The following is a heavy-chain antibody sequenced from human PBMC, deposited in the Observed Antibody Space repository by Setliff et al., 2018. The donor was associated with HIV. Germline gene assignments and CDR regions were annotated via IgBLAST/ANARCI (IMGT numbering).Heavy chain of an antibody. CDR2: INPNSGGT. J-gene: IGHJ5*02. CDR1: GYTFTGYY. D-gene: IGHD6-13*01. Sequence: AASVKVSCKASGYTFTGYYMHWVRQAPGQGLEWMGRINPNSGGTNYAQKFQGRVTMTRDTSISTAYMELSRLRSDDTAVYYCASGEYSSSWSFRRKNNWFDPWGQGTLVTVSS. V-gene: IGHV1-2*06. CDR3: ASGEYSSSWSFRRKNNWFDP.